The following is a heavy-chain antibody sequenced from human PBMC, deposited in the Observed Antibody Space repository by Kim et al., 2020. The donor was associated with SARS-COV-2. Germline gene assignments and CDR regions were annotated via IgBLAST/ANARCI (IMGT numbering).Heavy chain of an antibody. CDR2: ISYDGSNK. CDR3: AKGPTTGYSSSWYKGFDY. Sequence: GGSLRLSCAASGFTFSSYGMHWVRQAPGKGLEWVAVISYDGSNKYYADSVKGRFTISRDNSKNTLYLQMNSLRAEDTAVYYCAKGPTTGYSSSWYKGFDYWGQGTLVTVSS. D-gene: IGHD6-13*01. J-gene: IGHJ4*01. V-gene: IGHV3-30*18. CDR1: GFTFSSYG.